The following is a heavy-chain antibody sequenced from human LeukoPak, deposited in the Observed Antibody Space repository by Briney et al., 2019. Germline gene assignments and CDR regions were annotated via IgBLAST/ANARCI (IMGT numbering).Heavy chain of an antibody. V-gene: IGHV3-66*01. CDR2: VYSGGST. J-gene: IGHJ2*01. CDR1: GFTVGSNY. CDR3: ARALSWYFDL. Sequence: GGSLRLSCAASGFTVGSNYMNWVRQAPGKGLEWVSVVYSGGSTYYADSVKGRFTISRDYSKNTLYLQMNNLRAEDTAVYYCARALSWYFDLWGRGTLVTVSS.